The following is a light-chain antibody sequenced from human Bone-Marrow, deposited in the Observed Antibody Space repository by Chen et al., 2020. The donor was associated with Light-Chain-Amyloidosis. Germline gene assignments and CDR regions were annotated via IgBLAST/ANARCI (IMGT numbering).Light chain of an antibody. CDR1: QTISSNY. CDR3: QQYGTSPLT. Sequence: ELLLTQSPGTLSLSPGEGANLSCRASQTISSNYLTWYQQKFGQAPRLLIYGSSSRANGIPDRFTGSGSGTDFTLTINRLEPEDFAMYYCQQYGTSPLTFGGGTKVEIK. CDR2: GSS. J-gene: IGKJ4*01. V-gene: IGKV3-20*01.